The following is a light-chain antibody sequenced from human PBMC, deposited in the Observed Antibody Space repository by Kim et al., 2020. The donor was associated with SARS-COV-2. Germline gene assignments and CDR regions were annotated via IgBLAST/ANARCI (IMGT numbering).Light chain of an antibody. Sequence: PGGTVTLTCDASTRPVTSGHFPCWFLQKPGPAPTTLIFDTVNRHAWTPARFSGSLLGGKAALTLSAARPEDEADYYCLLSYSDSRVFGGGTQLTVL. CDR1: TRPVTSGHF. J-gene: IGLJ2*01. V-gene: IGLV7-46*01. CDR2: DTV. CDR3: LLSYSDSRV.